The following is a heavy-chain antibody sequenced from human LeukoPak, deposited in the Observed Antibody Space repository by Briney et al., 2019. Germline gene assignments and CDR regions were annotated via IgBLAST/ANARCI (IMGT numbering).Heavy chain of an antibody. CDR1: GFSVSSSY. V-gene: IGHV3-66*01. CDR3: ARWTYSSMTTSPLFGY. CDR2: IYSGGNT. D-gene: IGHD2-2*01. Sequence: GGSLRLSCAASGFSVSSSYMSWVRQAPGKGLEWVSVIYSGGNTYYADSVKGRFTTSRDNSTNTTYLQRKSLSAGATTLHYCARWTYSSMTTSPLFGYWGQGTLVTVSS. J-gene: IGHJ4*02.